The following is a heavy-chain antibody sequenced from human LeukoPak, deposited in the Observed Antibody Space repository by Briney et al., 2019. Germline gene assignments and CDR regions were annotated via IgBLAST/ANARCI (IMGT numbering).Heavy chain of an antibody. Sequence: SETLSLTCTVSGGSLSSGDYYWSWIGQPPGKGLEWIGYIYYSGITYYNLSLRSRFTISVDTSKNQFSLKLSSVTAADTAVYYCARRATNDFWSGFGFDPWGQGTLVTVSS. J-gene: IGHJ5*02. D-gene: IGHD3-3*01. V-gene: IGHV4-30-4*08. CDR1: GGSLSSGDYY. CDR3: ARRATNDFWSGFGFDP. CDR2: IYYSGIT.